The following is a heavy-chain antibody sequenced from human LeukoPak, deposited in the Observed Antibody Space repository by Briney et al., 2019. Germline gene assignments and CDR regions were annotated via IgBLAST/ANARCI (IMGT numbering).Heavy chain of an antibody. D-gene: IGHD3-22*01. J-gene: IGHJ4*02. CDR1: GASIISANYY. V-gene: IGHV4-39*01. CDR3: ATGPDNYNSSSYYFHY. Sequence: SETLSLTCTVSGASIISANYYWNWIRQPPGKGLEWIGNIYYSGSTHSNPSLKSRVTVSVDTSKNQFSLKLSSVTAADTAVYYCATGPDNYNSSSYYFHYWGQGTLVTVSS. CDR2: IYYSGST.